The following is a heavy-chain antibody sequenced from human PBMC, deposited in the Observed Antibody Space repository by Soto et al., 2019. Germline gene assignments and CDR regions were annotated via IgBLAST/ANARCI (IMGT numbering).Heavy chain of an antibody. CDR2: ITYDGST. CDR3: AIHVAYSSTWYHPWFDP. V-gene: IGHV4-39*01. Sequence: SATLTLTCSASGGSLSSNHNHCVWLRQPPGWALEWLGSITYDGSTYHNSDLKSRAIISVDTSKREFSLKLTLVNDAEAAIYSCAIHVAYSSTWYHPWFDPWGQGTRVTVSS. CDR1: GGSLSSNHNH. D-gene: IGHD6-13*01. J-gene: IGHJ5*02.